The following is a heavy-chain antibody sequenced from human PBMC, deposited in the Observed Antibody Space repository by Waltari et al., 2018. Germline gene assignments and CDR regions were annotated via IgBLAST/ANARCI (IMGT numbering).Heavy chain of an antibody. V-gene: IGHV3-7*01. CDR3: ARENYNGAAGDY. CDR2: IRYDGGVK. J-gene: IGHJ4*02. D-gene: IGHD6-13*01. CDR1: GFRLCDSW. Sequence: EVQLVESGGGLVQPGGSLRLSCAPSGFRLCDSWMSWVRQAPGKGLEWLANIRYDGGVKDIVDSVKGRFTVSRDNAENSLFLHMNSLRVEDTAVYYCARENYNGAAGDYWGQGTLVTVSS.